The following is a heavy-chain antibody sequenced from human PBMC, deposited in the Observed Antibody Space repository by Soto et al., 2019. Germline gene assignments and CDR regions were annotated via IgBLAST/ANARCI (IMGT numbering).Heavy chain of an antibody. CDR1: GFTFSNYA. V-gene: IGHV3-64D*06. D-gene: IGHD3-10*01. CDR2: ISTNGGSA. CDR3: AKTRIAVRGLMGYYYGMDV. J-gene: IGHJ6*02. Sequence: PGGSLRLSCSASGFTFSNYAMHWVRQAPGKGLEYVSAISTNGGSAYYVDSVKARFTISRDNSKNMLYLQMSSLRAEDTALYYCAKTRIAVRGLMGYYYGMDVWGQGTTVTV.